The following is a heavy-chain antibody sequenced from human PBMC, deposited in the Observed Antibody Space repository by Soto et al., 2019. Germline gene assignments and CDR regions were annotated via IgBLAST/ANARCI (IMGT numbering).Heavy chain of an antibody. D-gene: IGHD3-16*01. Sequence: SETLSLTCTVSGGSISSGDYYWSWIRQPPGKGLEWIGYIYYSGSTYYNPSLKSRVSISVDTSKNQFSLKLSSVTAADTAVYYCASHDYAHYGMDVWGQGTTVT. J-gene: IGHJ6*02. CDR1: GGSISSGDYY. V-gene: IGHV4-30-4*01. CDR2: IYYSGST. CDR3: ASHDYAHYGMDV.